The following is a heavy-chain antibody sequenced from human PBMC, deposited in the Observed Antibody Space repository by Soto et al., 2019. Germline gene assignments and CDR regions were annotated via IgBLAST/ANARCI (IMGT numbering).Heavy chain of an antibody. D-gene: IGHD2-15*01. Sequence: QIQLVQSGAEVKKPGASVKVSCKVSGYSLTSYGISWVRQAPGQGLEWMGWINTYNGATNYAQNLQGRVTMTTDKSTSTAYMELRSLRSDDTAVYFCARDCSGGSCHKGVPDYWGQGTLVTVSS. CDR1: GYSLTSYG. CDR3: ARDCSGGSCHKGVPDY. V-gene: IGHV1-18*01. CDR2: INTYNGAT. J-gene: IGHJ4*02.